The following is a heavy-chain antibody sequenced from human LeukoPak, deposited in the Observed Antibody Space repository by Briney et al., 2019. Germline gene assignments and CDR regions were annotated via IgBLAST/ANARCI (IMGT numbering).Heavy chain of an antibody. V-gene: IGHV1-18*01. J-gene: IGHJ4*02. D-gene: IGHD6-13*01. CDR2: ISAYNGNT. CDR3: ARAGIAAGLYYFDY. CDR1: VYTFPSYG. Sequence: ASVKVSCKASVYTFPSYGISWVRQAPGQGLDWMGWISAYNGNTNYAQKLQGRVTMTTDTSTSTAYMELRSLRSDDTAVYYCARAGIAAGLYYFDYWGQGTLVTVSS.